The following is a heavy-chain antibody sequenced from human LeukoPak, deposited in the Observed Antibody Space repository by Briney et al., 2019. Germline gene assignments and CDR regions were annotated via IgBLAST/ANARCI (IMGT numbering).Heavy chain of an antibody. D-gene: IGHD3-22*01. CDR2: IYYSGST. Sequence: KSSETLSLTCTVSGGSISSGGYYWSWIRQHPGKGLEWIGYIYYSGSTNYNPSLKSRVTISVDTSKNQFSLKLSSVTAADTAVYYCARGTYYYDSSGYYYFDYWGQGTLVTVSS. J-gene: IGHJ4*02. CDR1: GGSISSGGYY. CDR3: ARGTYYYDSSGYYYFDY. V-gene: IGHV4-61*08.